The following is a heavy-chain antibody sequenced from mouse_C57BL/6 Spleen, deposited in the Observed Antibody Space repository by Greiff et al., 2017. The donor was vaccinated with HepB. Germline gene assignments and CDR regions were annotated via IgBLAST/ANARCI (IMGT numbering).Heavy chain of an antibody. V-gene: IGHV6-3*01. D-gene: IGHD2-12*01. CDR3: TRYFWYFDV. CDR2: IRLKSDNYAT. CDR1: GFTFSNYW. J-gene: IGHJ1*03. Sequence: EVKVVESGGGLVQPGGSMKLSCVASGFTFSNYWMNWVRQSPEKGLEWVAQIRLKSDNYATHYAESVKGRFTISRDDSKSSVYLQMNNLRAEDTGIYYCTRYFWYFDVWGTGTTVTVSS.